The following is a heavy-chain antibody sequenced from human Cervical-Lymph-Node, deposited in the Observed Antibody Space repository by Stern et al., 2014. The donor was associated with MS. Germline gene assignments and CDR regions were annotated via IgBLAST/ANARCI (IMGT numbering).Heavy chain of an antibody. V-gene: IGHV1-18*01. J-gene: IGHJ3*02. Sequence: VQLVESGAEVKKPGASVKVSCKASGYTFTSYGISWVRQAPGQVLEWMGWSIAYNGNTIYAQKLQGRVTMTTDTSTSTAYMELRSLRSDDTAVYYCARGLLGSENAFDIWCQGTMVTVSS. D-gene: IGHD2-15*01. CDR2: SIAYNGNT. CDR1: GYTFTSYG. CDR3: ARGLLGSENAFDI.